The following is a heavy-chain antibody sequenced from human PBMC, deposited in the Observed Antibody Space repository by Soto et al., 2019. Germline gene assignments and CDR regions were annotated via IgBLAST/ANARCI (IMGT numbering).Heavy chain of an antibody. CDR2: IYPGDSDT. D-gene: IGHD1-1*01. CDR1: GYKVSTWHNFTSYW. V-gene: IGHV5-51*01. CDR3: ARYSGPDNELERRLAYYYGMDV. J-gene: IGHJ6*02. Sequence: HGESLKISCMGSGYKVSTWHNFTSYWIAWVRQMPGKGLEWMGMIYPGDSDTRYSPSFQGQVTISADKSINTVYLQWSSLKASDTAMYYCARYSGPDNELERRLAYYYGMDVWGQGTTVTVSS.